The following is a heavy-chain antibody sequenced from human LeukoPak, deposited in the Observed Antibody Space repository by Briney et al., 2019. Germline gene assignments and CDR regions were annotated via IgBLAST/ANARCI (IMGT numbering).Heavy chain of an antibody. CDR1: GFTVSSNC. V-gene: IGHV3-66*02. CDR2: IYSGGST. CDR3: ARERWLHIADC. D-gene: IGHD5-24*01. Sequence: GGSLRLSCAASGFTVSSNCMSWVRQAPGKGLEWVSVIYSGGSTYYADSVKGRFTISRDNSKNALYLQMNSLRAEDTAVYYCARERWLHIADCWGQGTLVTVSS. J-gene: IGHJ4*02.